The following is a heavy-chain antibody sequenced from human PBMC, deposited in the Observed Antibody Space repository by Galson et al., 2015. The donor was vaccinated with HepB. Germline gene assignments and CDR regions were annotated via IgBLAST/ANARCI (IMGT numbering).Heavy chain of an antibody. D-gene: IGHD6-13*01. Sequence: CAISGDSVSSNSAAWNWIRQSPSRGLEWLGRTYYRSKWYNDYAVSVKSRITINPDTSKNQFSLQLNSVTPEDTAVYYCARGGVAAAGMGLTFDYWGQGTLVTVSS. CDR2: TYYRSKWYN. J-gene: IGHJ4*02. V-gene: IGHV6-1*01. CDR3: ARGGVAAAGMGLTFDY. CDR1: GDSVSSNSAA.